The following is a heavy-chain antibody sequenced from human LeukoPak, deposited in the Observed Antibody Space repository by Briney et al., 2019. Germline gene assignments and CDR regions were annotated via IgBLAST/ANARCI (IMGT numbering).Heavy chain of an antibody. CDR2: VYTSGNT. Sequence: SETLSLTCTVSGGSISGYSWSWIRQSAGKGLEWVGCVYTSGNTNYNPPFKSRVTMSIDTSKKQFSLKLSSVTAADTAVYYCARDNPAGPWGQGTLVTVSS. CDR1: GGSISGYS. CDR3: ARDNPAGP. V-gene: IGHV4-4*07. D-gene: IGHD1-14*01. J-gene: IGHJ5*02.